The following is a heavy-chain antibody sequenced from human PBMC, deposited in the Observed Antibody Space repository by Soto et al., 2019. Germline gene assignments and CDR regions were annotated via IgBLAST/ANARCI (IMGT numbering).Heavy chain of an antibody. CDR1: GFTFSSYA. D-gene: IGHD6-19*01. V-gene: IGHV3-30-3*01. CDR3: VRNTSPYSSGCLNRHSDY. Sequence: QVQLVESGGGVVQPGRSLRLSCAASGFTFSSYAMHWVRQAPGKGLEWVAVISYDGSNKYYADSVKGRFTISRDNSKTLYLQMNSLRAEDTAVYYCVRNTSPYSSGCLNRHSDYWGQGALVTVSS. CDR2: ISYDGSNK. J-gene: IGHJ4*02.